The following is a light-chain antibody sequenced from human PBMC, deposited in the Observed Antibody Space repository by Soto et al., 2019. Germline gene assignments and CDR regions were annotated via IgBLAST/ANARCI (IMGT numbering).Light chain of an antibody. V-gene: IGKV3-20*01. J-gene: IGKJ4*01. CDR1: QSVSSSY. Sequence: EIVLTQSPGTLSLSPGERATLSCRASQSVSSSYLAWYQQKPGQAPRLLIYGASSRATGIPDRFSGSGSGTDFTLTISGLEPEDFAVYSCQQYDSSPTFGGGTKVEI. CDR3: QQYDSSPT. CDR2: GAS.